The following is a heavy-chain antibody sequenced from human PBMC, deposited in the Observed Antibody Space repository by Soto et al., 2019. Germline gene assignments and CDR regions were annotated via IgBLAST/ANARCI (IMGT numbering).Heavy chain of an antibody. D-gene: IGHD6-6*01. Sequence: QVQLVQSGAEVKKPGASVKVSCKASGYTFTNYGINWVRQAPGQGLEWLGWVSAYNGERRYAPRVQARVIMTTGTSTTTAYMELRSLRSGDTAVYYCSRGTSIPASGDYWGQGTLVTVSS. V-gene: IGHV1-18*01. CDR1: GYTFTNYG. J-gene: IGHJ4*01. CDR3: SRGTSIPASGDY. CDR2: VSAYNGER.